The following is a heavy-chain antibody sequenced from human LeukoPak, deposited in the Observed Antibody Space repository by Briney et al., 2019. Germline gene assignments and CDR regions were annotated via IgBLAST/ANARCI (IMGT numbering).Heavy chain of an antibody. J-gene: IGHJ4*02. D-gene: IGHD6-13*01. CDR1: GGSISSYY. CDR3: ARRGSSWAFDY. V-gene: IGHV4-59*01. Sequence: PSETLSLTCTVSGGSISSYYGSWVRQPPGKGLEVIAYIYYSGTTNYNPSLKSRVTISVDTSKNHFSLKLSSVTAADTAVYYCARRGSSWAFDYWGQGTLVTVSS. CDR2: IYYSGTT.